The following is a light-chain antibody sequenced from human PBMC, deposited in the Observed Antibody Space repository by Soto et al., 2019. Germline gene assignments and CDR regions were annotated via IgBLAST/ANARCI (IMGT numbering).Light chain of an antibody. CDR1: QSVSSN. J-gene: IGKJ2*01. Sequence: EIVLTQSPATLSLSPGERATLSCRASQSVSSNLAWYQQKPGQAPRLLIYGASTRATDIPARFSGSGSGTEFTLTISSLQSEDLAVYYCQQYNNWTPYTFGQGTKLEIK. CDR2: GAS. V-gene: IGKV3-15*01. CDR3: QQYNNWTPYT.